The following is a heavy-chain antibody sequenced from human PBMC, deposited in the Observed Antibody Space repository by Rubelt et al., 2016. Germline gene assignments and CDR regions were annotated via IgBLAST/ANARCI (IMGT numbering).Heavy chain of an antibody. Sequence: QVQLVQSGAEVKKPGASVKVSCKASGYTFTSYYMHWVRQAPGQGLEWMGIINPSGGSTSYGKKFRGRGTMSRDTSTSTVYMELSSLRSEDTAVYYCARTKTVEMATIPLAYWGQGTLVTVSS. D-gene: IGHD5-24*01. CDR1: GYTFTSYY. V-gene: IGHV1-46*01. CDR3: ARTKTVEMATIPLAY. J-gene: IGHJ4*02. CDR2: INPSGGST.